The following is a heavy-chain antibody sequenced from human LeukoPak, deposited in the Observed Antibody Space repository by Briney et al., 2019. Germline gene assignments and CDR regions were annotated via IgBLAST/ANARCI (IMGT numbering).Heavy chain of an antibody. CDR1: GGSISSNTYY. CDR2: IYSGGST. CDR3: ARGLRYSTGWYYFDY. J-gene: IGHJ4*02. V-gene: IGHV3-66*01. D-gene: IGHD6-19*01. Sequence: PSETLSLTCTVSGGSISSNTYYWGWIRQPPGKGLEWVSVIYSGGSTYYADSVKGRFTISRDNSKNTLYLQMNSPREEDTAVYYCARGLRYSTGWYYFDYWGQGTLVTVSS.